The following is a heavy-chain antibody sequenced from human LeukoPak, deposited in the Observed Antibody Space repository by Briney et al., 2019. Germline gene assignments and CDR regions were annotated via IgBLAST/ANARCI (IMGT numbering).Heavy chain of an antibody. J-gene: IGHJ4*02. V-gene: IGHV4-34*01. CDR2: INHSGST. D-gene: IGHD6-19*01. Sequence: PSETLSLTCAVYVGSFSGYYWSWVRQPPGKGLEWIGEINHSGSTNYNPSLKSRVTISVDTSKNQFSLELSSVTAADTAVYYCARGLAQSPAGFDYWGQGTLLTVSS. CDR1: VGSFSGYY. CDR3: ARGLAQSPAGFDY.